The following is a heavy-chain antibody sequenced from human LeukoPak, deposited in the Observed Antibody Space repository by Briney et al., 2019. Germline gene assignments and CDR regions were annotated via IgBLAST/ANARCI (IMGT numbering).Heavy chain of an antibody. Sequence: GESLKISCKGSGYSFTSYGIGWVRQMPGKGLEWMGIIYPGDSDTRYSPSFQGQVTISADKSISTAYLQWSSLKASDTAMYYCARQCSSTSCRTDFDYWGQGTLVTVSS. CDR1: GYSFTSYG. CDR2: IYPGDSDT. V-gene: IGHV5-51*01. CDR3: ARQCSSTSCRTDFDY. J-gene: IGHJ4*02. D-gene: IGHD2-2*01.